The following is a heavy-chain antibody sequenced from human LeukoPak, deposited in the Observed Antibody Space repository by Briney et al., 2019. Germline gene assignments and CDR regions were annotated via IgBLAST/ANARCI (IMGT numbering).Heavy chain of an antibody. CDR2: IIPIFGTA. J-gene: IGHJ6*03. CDR3: ARGYYDFWSGYYSNYYYMDV. D-gene: IGHD3-3*01. CDR1: GGTFSSYA. Sequence: SVKVSCKASGGTFSSYAISWVRQAPGQGLEWMGGIIPIFGTANYAQKFQGRVTITTDESTSTAYMELSGLRSEDTAVYYCARGYYDFWSGYYSNYYYMDVWGKGTTVTVSS. V-gene: IGHV1-69*05.